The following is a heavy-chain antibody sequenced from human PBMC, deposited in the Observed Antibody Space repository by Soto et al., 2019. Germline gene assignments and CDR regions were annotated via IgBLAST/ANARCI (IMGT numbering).Heavy chain of an antibody. CDR3: ARSGRRITIFGGGYFDY. J-gene: IGHJ4*02. Sequence: ASVKVSCKASGGTFSSYAISWVRQAPGQGLEWMGGIIPIFGTANYAQKFQGRVTITADESTSTAYMELSSLRSEDTAVYYCARSGRRITIFGGGYFDYWGQGTLVTVSS. CDR1: GGTFSSYA. V-gene: IGHV1-69*13. D-gene: IGHD3-3*01. CDR2: IIPIFGTA.